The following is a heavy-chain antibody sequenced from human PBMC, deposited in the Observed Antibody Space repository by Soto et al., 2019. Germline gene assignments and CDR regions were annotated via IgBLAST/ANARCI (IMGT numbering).Heavy chain of an antibody. CDR2: IYYTGAT. J-gene: IGHJ4*02. Sequence: QVQLRESGPGLVEASGTLSLTCEVSTGSISSGNWWSWVRQPPGKGLEWIGEIYYTGATNYNPSRKSRITMPIDKSKDHFALSLRSATAADTAVYYCARVFSSGSGWMYYFDFWGQGTLVSVSS. CDR3: ARVFSSGSGWMYYFDF. V-gene: IGHV4-4*02. D-gene: IGHD6-25*01. CDR1: TGSISSGNW.